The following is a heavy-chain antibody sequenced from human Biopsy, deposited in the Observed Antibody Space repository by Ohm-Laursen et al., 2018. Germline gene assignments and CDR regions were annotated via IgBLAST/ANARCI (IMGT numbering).Heavy chain of an antibody. D-gene: IGHD2-21*01. V-gene: IGHV3-9*01. Sequence: SLRLSCAASGFTFDDFGMHWVRQAPGKGLEWVSSISWNGGSSGYADSVKGRSTISRDNARKSLYLQMNSLRPEDTALYYCAKDISIGGFAISYYYGMDVWGQGTTVTVSS. CDR1: GFTFDDFG. CDR2: ISWNGGSS. CDR3: AKDISIGGFAISYYYGMDV. J-gene: IGHJ6*02.